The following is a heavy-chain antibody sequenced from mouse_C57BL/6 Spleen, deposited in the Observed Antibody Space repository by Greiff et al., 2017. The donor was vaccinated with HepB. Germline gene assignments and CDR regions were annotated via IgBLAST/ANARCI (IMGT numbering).Heavy chain of an antibody. CDR2: ISSGSSTI. Sequence: EVQGVESGGGLVKPGGSLKLSCAASGFTFSDYGMHWVRRAPEKGLEWVAYISSGSSTIYYADTVKGRFTISRDNAKNTLFLQMTSLRSEDTAMYYCARRVGSSRPLYYAMDYWGQGTSVTVSS. CDR1: GFTFSDYG. V-gene: IGHV5-17*01. CDR3: ARRVGSSRPLYYAMDY. D-gene: IGHD1-1*01. J-gene: IGHJ4*01.